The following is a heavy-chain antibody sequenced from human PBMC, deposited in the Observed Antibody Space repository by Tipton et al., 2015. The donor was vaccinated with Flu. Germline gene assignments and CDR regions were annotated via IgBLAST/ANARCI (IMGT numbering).Heavy chain of an antibody. V-gene: IGHV3-30*01. Sequence: SLRLSCAASGFTFSSYAMHWVRQAPGKGLEWVAVISYDGSNKYYADSVKGRFTISRDNSKNTLYLQMNSLRAEDTAVYYCARDGWRVTSAARPESDAFDIWGQGTMVTVSS. J-gene: IGHJ3*02. D-gene: IGHD6-6*01. CDR2: ISYDGSNK. CDR3: ARDGWRVTSAARPESDAFDI. CDR1: GFTFSSYA.